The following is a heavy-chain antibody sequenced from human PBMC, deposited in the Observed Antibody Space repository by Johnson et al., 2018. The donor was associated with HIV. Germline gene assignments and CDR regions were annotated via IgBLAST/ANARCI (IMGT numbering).Heavy chain of an antibody. J-gene: IGHJ3*02. Sequence: QVQLVESGGGVVQPGGSLRLSCAASGFTFSSYGMHWVRQAPGKGLEWVAFIRYDGLKKYYADSVKGRFTISRDNSRNTVYVQMNSLRAEDTAVYYCAKDRAADGSRGVCDIWGQGTMVTVSS. CDR3: AKDRAADGSRGVCDI. V-gene: IGHV3-30*02. CDR2: IRYDGLKK. CDR1: GFTFSSYG. D-gene: IGHD6-13*01.